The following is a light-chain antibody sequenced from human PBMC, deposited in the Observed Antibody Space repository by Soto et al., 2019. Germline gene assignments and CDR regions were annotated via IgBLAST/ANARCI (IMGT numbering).Light chain of an antibody. V-gene: IGKV3-15*01. Sequence: EIVITQSPATLSVSPGERATLSCRASQSVSSNLAWYQQKPGQAPWLLIYGASTRATGIPARFSGSGSGTEFTLTISSLQSEDFAVYYCQQYNNWPWTFGQGTKVDIK. CDR3: QQYNNWPWT. CDR1: QSVSSN. J-gene: IGKJ1*01. CDR2: GAS.